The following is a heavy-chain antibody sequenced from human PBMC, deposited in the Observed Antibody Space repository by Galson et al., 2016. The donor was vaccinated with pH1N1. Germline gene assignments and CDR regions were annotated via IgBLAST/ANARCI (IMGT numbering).Heavy chain of an antibody. CDR1: GFSFSTYG. J-gene: IGHJ6*02. Sequence: SLRLSCAASGFSFSTYGMRWVRQAPGKGLEWVSSITGSGGNTYDTDSVKGRFTISRDNARNTLYLQMNSLRAEDTAVYYCARIVWSDYYNDMDVWGQGTTVTVSS. D-gene: IGHD2-21*01. CDR2: ITGSGGNT. CDR3: ARIVWSDYYNDMDV. V-gene: IGHV3-23*01.